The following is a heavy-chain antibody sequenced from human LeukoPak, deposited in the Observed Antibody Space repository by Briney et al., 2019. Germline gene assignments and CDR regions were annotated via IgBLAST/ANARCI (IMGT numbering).Heavy chain of an antibody. D-gene: IGHD3-10*01. J-gene: IGHJ5*02. V-gene: IGHV4-34*01. Sequence: SETLSLTCAVYGGSFSGYYWSWIRQPPGKGLEWIGSIYHSGSTYYNPSLKTRVTISVDASRNQFSLKLNSVTAADTAVYYCVRDSGIVAPSTPWGQGTLVTVSS. CDR3: VRDSGIVAPSTP. CDR1: GGSFSGYY. CDR2: IYHSGST.